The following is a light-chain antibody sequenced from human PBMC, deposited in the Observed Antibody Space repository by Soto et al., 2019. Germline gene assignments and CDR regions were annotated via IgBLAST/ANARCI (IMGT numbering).Light chain of an antibody. Sequence: QMTQSPSSLSASVGDRATITCRASQSISTYLNWYQQKPGEAPKLLIYDASALPRGVPSRFSGSGSGTKFTLTIASLQPDDFATYYCQQYETFSGTFGPGTKVDIK. CDR2: DAS. CDR1: QSISTY. V-gene: IGKV1-5*01. CDR3: QQYETFSGT. J-gene: IGKJ1*01.